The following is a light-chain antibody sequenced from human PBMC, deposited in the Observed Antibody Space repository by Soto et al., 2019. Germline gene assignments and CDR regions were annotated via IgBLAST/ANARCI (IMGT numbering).Light chain of an antibody. CDR1: HSIDRY. V-gene: IGKV3-11*01. Sequence: EILVTQVPASLSLSPGESATLRCRASHSIDRYLAWYQQKPGQAPRILIFDASNRAAGIPVRFSGSGSATDSTLTISSLEPEDSAVYYCQHRPIWPSTFGQGTRLEIK. CDR3: QHRPIWPST. J-gene: IGKJ5*01. CDR2: DAS.